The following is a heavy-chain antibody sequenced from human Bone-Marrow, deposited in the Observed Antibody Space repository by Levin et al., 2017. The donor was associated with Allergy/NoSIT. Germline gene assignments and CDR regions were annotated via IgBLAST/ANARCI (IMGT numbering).Heavy chain of an antibody. D-gene: IGHD2-21*01. J-gene: IGHJ4*02. CDR3: ARDYPVYCDGGTCYSEY. Sequence: SGGSLRLSCIASGFIFSSYSMSWVRQAPGKGLEWVASINQDGRDKFYVESVKGRFSISRDNAKNSLFLEMNSLRVEDTATYYCARDYPVYCDGGTCYSEYWGRGTLVTVAS. CDR1: GFIFSSYS. CDR2: INQDGRDK. V-gene: IGHV3-7*03.